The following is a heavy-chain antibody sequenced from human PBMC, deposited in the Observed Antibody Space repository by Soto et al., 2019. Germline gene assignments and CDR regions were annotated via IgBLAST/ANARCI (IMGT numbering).Heavy chain of an antibody. J-gene: IGHJ5*02. V-gene: IGHV4-34*01. CDR2: INHSGST. CDR1: GGSFSGYY. Sequence: QVQLQQWGAGLLKPSETLSLTCAVYGGSFSGYYWSWIRQPPGKGLEWIGEINHSGSTNYNPSLKGRGTLSGNTSKDQVPPKLGSVTGGDTAGDYCARGLAVAGNWFDPWGQGTLVTVSS. CDR3: ARGLAVAGNWFDP. D-gene: IGHD6-19*01.